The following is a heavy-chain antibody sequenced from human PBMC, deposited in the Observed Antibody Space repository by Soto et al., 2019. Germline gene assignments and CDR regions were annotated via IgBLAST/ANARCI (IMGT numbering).Heavy chain of an antibody. J-gene: IGHJ4*02. V-gene: IGHV3-23*01. CDR1: GFTFSDFA. CDR3: AKGRPGVAAAPDY. D-gene: IGHD2-21*01. Sequence: GGSLRLSCAASGFTFSDFAMAWVRQAPGKGLERVSSASGSGSGTYYADSVKGRFTISRDNSKNTLFLHMTNLRAGDTALYFCAKGRPGVAAAPDYWGQGTRVTVSS. CDR2: ASGSGSGT.